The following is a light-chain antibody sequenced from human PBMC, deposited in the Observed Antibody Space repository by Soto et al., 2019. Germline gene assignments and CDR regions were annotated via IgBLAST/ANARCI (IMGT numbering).Light chain of an antibody. J-gene: IGKJ2*01. CDR2: DAS. V-gene: IGKV3-20*01. Sequence: EIVLTQSPGTLSLSPGGRATLSCRASQRISNSYLAWYQQKPGQAPRLLLYDASSRATGIPDRVSGSGSGTDFTLTISRLEPEDFAVYYCQQYARPPYAFGQGTKGDIK. CDR3: QQYARPPYA. CDR1: QRISNSY.